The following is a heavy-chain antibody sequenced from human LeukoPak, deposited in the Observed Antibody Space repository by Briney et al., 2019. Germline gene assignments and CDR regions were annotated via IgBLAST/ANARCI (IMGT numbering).Heavy chain of an antibody. Sequence: EASVNVSCKASGYTFSGHYMHWVRQAPGQGLEWMGWINPSSGGTHFAQEFQGRVTMTRDTSISTAYIELNSLRSDDTAVYYCARSLRWELPYYLDYWGQGTLVTVSS. J-gene: IGHJ4*02. CDR2: INPSSGGT. V-gene: IGHV1-2*02. CDR1: GYTFSGHY. CDR3: ARSLRWELPYYLDY. D-gene: IGHD4-23*01.